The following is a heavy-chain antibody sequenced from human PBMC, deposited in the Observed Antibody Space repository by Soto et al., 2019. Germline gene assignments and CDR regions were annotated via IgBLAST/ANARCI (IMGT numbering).Heavy chain of an antibody. Sequence: NPSETLSLTCAVSGYSISSGYYWGWIRQPPGKGLEWIGSIYHSGSTYYNPSLKSRVTISVDTSKNQFSLKLSSVTAADTAVYYCARVGVGYDYVWGSYRNYYFDYWGQGTLVTVSS. V-gene: IGHV4-38-2*01. CDR2: IYHSGST. CDR1: GYSISSGYY. J-gene: IGHJ4*02. CDR3: ARVGVGYDYVWGSYRNYYFDY. D-gene: IGHD3-16*02.